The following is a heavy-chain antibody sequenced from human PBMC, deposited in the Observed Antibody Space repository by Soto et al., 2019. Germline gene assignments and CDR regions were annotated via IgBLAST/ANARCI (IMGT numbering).Heavy chain of an antibody. CDR3: ARGGYSSGWYEEAEYFQH. V-gene: IGHV1-8*01. CDR2: MNPNSGNT. CDR1: GYTFTSYD. D-gene: IGHD6-19*01. Sequence: ASVKVSCKASGYTFTSYDINWVRQATGQGLEWMGWMNPNSGNTGYAQKFQGRVTMTRNTSISTAYMELSSLRSEDTAVYYCARGGYSSGWYEEAEYFQHWGQGTLVTVSS. J-gene: IGHJ1*01.